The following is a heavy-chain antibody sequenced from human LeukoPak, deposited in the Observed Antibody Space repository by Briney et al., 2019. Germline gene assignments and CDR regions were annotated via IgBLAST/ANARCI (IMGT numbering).Heavy chain of an antibody. J-gene: IGHJ5*02. CDR2: MRSDGTTK. CDR3: AKDRPIKGGFDP. Sequence: GGSLRLSCAASGFSLTTYGILWVRQAPGKGLQWVAFMRSDGTTKYYSDSVEGRFTISRDNSKSTLYLLMNSLSAEDTGIYYCAKDRPIKGGFDPWGQGTPVTVSS. V-gene: IGHV3-30*02. D-gene: IGHD3-16*01. CDR1: GFSLTTYG.